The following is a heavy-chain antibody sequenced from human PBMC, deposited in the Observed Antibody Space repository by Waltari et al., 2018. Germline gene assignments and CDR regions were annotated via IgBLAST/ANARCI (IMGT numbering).Heavy chain of an antibody. D-gene: IGHD4-17*01. Sequence: QVHLVQSGAEVKKPGASVKVSCKASGDTFTAYYIQWVRRAPGQGLEWMGRINPNSVDTNYAQKFRCRVTLTRDTSINTAYMELSSLKSDDTAVYYCARDLGSDYGNRDYWGQGTLVTVPS. CDR3: ARDLGSDYGNRDY. CDR1: GDTFTAYY. V-gene: IGHV1-2*06. J-gene: IGHJ4*02. CDR2: INPNSVDT.